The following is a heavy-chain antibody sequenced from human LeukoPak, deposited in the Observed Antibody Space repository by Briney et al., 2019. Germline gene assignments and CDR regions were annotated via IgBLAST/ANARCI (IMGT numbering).Heavy chain of an antibody. J-gene: IGHJ4*02. CDR2: IYTSGTT. CDR3: ARQDSKVGACTGPYYFDY. V-gene: IGHV4-4*07. CDR1: GDAISGYY. D-gene: IGHD1-26*01. Sequence: SETLSLTCTVSGDAISGYYWSWIRQPAGKGLEWIGGIYTSGTTHDNPSLKSRVTMSVDTAKNQVSLKVSSVTAADTAVYYCARQDSKVGACTGPYYFDYWGQGTLVTV.